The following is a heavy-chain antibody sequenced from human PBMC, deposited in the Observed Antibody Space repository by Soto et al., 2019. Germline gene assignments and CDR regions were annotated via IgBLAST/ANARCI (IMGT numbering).Heavy chain of an antibody. D-gene: IGHD3-3*01. J-gene: IGHJ6*02. CDR3: GRDRGDDFWSGGGDYYGMDV. CDR1: GDSVSSNSAA. V-gene: IGHV6-1*01. Sequence: SQTLSLTCAISGDSVSSNSAAWNWIRQSPSRGLEWLGRTYYRSKWYNDDAVSVKSRITINPDTSKNQFSLQLNSVTPEDTAVYYRGRDRGDDFWSGGGDYYGMDVWGQGTTVTVSS. CDR2: TYYRSKWYN.